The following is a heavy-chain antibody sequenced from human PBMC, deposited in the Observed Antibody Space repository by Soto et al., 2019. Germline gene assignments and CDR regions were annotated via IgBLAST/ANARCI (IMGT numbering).Heavy chain of an antibody. Sequence: GARSHSFGGSGFSLSTYWIDWVRRAPGKGLVWVSRINSDGTGTSYADSVKGRITISRDNAKNTRYLQLNSLRSEDTAVYYSAGDSSGYSYYALHIWGQGTMGT. CDR1: GFSLSTYW. J-gene: IGHJ3*02. CDR3: AGDSSGYSYYALHI. D-gene: IGHD3-22*01. V-gene: IGHV3-74*01. CDR2: INSDGTGT.